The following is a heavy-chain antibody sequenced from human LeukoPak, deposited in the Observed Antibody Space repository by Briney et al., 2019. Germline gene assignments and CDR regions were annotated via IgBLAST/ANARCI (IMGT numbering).Heavy chain of an antibody. Sequence: AETLSLTCAVYGGSFSGYYWSWIRQPPGKGLECIGEIYYSGSTNYNPSLKSPVTISDDTSQTQFSLTPSAVAAADRAVYYCARCRTAAGTSGIERWRQGTLVTVSS. CDR2: IYYSGST. CDR1: GGSFSGYY. CDR3: ARCRTAAGTSGIER. J-gene: IGHJ4*02. D-gene: IGHD6-13*01. V-gene: IGHV4-34*01.